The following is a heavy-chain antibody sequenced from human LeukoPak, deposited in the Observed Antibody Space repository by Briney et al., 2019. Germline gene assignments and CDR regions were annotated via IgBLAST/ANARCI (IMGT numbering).Heavy chain of an antibody. J-gene: IGHJ3*02. CDR1: GGSISSGDYY. CDR3: ARGITMIDRAAFDI. V-gene: IGHV4-30-4*08. Sequence: SQTLSLTCTVSGGSISSGDYYWSWISQPPGKGLEWIGYIYYSGSTYYNPSLKSRVTISVDTSKNQFSLKLSSVTAADTAVYYCARGITMIDRAAFDIWGQGTMVTVSS. CDR2: IYYSGST. D-gene: IGHD3-22*01.